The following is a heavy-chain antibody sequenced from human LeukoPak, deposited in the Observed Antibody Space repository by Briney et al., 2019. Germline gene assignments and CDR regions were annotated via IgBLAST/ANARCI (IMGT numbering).Heavy chain of an antibody. CDR1: GFTFDDYA. Sequence: PGGSLRLSCAASGFTFDDYAMHWVRHAPGKGLEWVSGISWNSGSIGYADSVKGRFTISRDNAKNSLYLQMNSLRAEDTALYYCAKAPDGLQFLDYWGQGTLVTVSS. CDR3: AKAPDGLQFLDY. J-gene: IGHJ4*02. CDR2: ISWNSGSI. D-gene: IGHD5-24*01. V-gene: IGHV3-9*01.